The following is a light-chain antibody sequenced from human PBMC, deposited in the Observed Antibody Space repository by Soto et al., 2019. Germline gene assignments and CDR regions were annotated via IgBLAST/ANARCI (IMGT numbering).Light chain of an antibody. CDR3: QHDSRDAAWT. CDR1: QSFSTW. CDR2: DAS. J-gene: IGKJ1*01. Sequence: DSQMTKYPYHLSASXXDRVIITCRASQSFSTWLAWYQQKPGKAPRLLIFDASSLESGVPSRFSGSGSGTEFLLTISSLQPDDFATYYCQHDSRDAAWTFGQGTKV. V-gene: IGKV1-5*01.